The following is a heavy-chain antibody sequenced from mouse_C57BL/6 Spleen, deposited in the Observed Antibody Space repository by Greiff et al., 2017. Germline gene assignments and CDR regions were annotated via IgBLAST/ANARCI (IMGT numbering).Heavy chain of an antibody. J-gene: IGHJ4*01. CDR1: GFSLTSYG. Sequence: QVQLKESGPGLVQPSQSLSITCTVSGFSLTSYGVHWVRQSPGKGLEWLGVIWSGGSTDYNAAFISRLSISKDNSKSQVFFKMNSLQADDTAIYYCARKGITTVVPPFAMDYWGQGTSVTVSS. CDR3: ARKGITTVVPPFAMDY. D-gene: IGHD1-1*01. V-gene: IGHV2-2*01. CDR2: IWSGGST.